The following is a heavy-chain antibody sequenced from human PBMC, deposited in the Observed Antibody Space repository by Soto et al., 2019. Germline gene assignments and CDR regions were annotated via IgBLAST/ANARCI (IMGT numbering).Heavy chain of an antibody. J-gene: IGHJ3*02. V-gene: IGHV4-30-2*01. Sequence: SETLSLTCAVSGGSIISVVYSGSWIRQPPGKGLQWIGHSYAGGNTYYTPSFESRVAISTDKSKNQFSLRLSSVTAADTAVYYCVRRSPEDAFDIWGQGTMVT. CDR3: VRRSPEDAFDI. CDR2: SYAGGNT. CDR1: GGSIISVVYS.